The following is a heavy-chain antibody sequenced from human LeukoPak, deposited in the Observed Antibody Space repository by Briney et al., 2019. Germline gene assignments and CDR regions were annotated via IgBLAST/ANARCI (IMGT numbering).Heavy chain of an antibody. CDR3: ARDPRYCSSTSCLEDAFDI. CDR1: GFTFSSYA. Sequence: GGSLRLSCAASGFTFSSYAMHWVRQAPGKGLEWVAVISYDGSNKYYADSVKGRFTISRDNSKNTLYLQTNSLRAEDTAVYYCARDPRYCSSTSCLEDAFDIRGQGTMVTVSS. V-gene: IGHV3-30-3*01. CDR2: ISYDGSNK. J-gene: IGHJ3*02. D-gene: IGHD2-2*01.